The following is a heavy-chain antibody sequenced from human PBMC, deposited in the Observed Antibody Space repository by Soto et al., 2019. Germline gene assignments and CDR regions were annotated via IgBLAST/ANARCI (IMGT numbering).Heavy chain of an antibody. D-gene: IGHD6-19*01. Sequence: PSETLSLTCAVYGGSFSGYYWSWIRQPPGKGLEWIGEINHSGSTNYNPSLKSRVTISVDTSKNQFSLKLSSVTAADTAVYYCARRGAVAGTRYYFDYWGQGTLVTVSS. CDR2: INHSGST. CDR1: GGSFSGYY. V-gene: IGHV4-34*01. J-gene: IGHJ4*02. CDR3: ARRGAVAGTRYYFDY.